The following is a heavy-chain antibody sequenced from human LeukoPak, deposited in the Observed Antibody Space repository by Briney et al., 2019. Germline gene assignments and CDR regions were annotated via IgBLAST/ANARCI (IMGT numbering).Heavy chain of an antibody. D-gene: IGHD4-17*01. CDR3: ARTTVTPPDYYYYGMDV. CDR1: GGSISSYY. J-gene: IGHJ6*02. V-gene: IGHV4-59*01. Sequence: SETLSLTCTVSGGSISSYYWSWIRQPPGKGLEWIGYIYYSGSTNYNPSLKSRVTISVDTSKNQFSLKLSSVTAADTAVYYCARTTVTPPDYYYYGMDVWGQGTTVTVSS. CDR2: IYYSGST.